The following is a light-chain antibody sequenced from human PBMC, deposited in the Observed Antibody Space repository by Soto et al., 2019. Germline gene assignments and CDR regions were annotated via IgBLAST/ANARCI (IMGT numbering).Light chain of an antibody. Sequence: QSALTQPASVSGSPGQSITISCTGTSSDVGGYNFVSWYQHHPGTPPKLIIYEVIHRPSGVSNRVSGSKSAITASLTISGLQVEDEADYFCSSYPSTTTREVFGTGTKLTVL. J-gene: IGLJ1*01. V-gene: IGLV2-14*01. CDR2: EVI. CDR3: SSYPSTTTREV. CDR1: SSDVGGYNF.